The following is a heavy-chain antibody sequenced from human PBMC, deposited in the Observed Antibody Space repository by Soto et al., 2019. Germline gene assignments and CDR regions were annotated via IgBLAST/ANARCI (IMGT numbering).Heavy chain of an antibody. Sequence: EVQLLESGGGLVQPGGSLRLSCAASGFTFSSYAMSWVRQAPGKGLEWVSAISGSGGSTYYADSVKGRFTISRDNSKXPXXXQXXRLRAEDTAVYYCAKDGTYYYDSSGYYYGGDYFDYWGQGTLVTVSS. V-gene: IGHV3-23*01. CDR1: GFTFSSYA. CDR2: ISGSGGST. J-gene: IGHJ4*02. D-gene: IGHD3-22*01. CDR3: AKDGTYYYDSSGYYYGGDYFDY.